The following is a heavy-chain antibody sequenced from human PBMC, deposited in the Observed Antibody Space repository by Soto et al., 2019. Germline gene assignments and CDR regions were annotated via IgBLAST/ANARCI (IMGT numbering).Heavy chain of an antibody. J-gene: IGHJ6*02. V-gene: IGHV5-10-1*01. CDR1: GYSFTSYW. Sequence: EVQLVQSGAEVQKPGESLTISCKGSGYSFTSYWITWVRQMPGKGLEWMGRIDPSDSYTKYSPSFQGHVTISADKSISTAYLQWSSLKASDTALYYCARHLGYYHGMDVWGQGTTVTVSS. CDR2: IDPSDSYT. D-gene: IGHD3-3*02. CDR3: ARHLGYYHGMDV.